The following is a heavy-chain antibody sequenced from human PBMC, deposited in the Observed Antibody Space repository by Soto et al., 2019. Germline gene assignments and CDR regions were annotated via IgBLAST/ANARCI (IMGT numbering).Heavy chain of an antibody. CDR1: GYSFTSYW. V-gene: IGHV5-51*01. Sequence: GESLKISCKGSGYSFTSYWIGWVRQMPGKGLEWMGIIYPGDSDTRYSPSFQGQVTISADKSISTAYLQWSSLKASDTAMYYCARLYGPLGYYYGSGLPKPQIESYFDYWGQGTLVTVSS. CDR2: IYPGDSDT. CDR3: ARLYGPLGYYYGSGLPKPQIESYFDY. D-gene: IGHD3-10*01. J-gene: IGHJ4*02.